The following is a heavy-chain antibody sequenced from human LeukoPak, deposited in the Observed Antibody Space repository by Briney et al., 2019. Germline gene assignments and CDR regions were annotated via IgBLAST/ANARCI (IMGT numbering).Heavy chain of an antibody. D-gene: IGHD5-24*01. CDR1: VASISIYY. CDR2: IYYSGST. V-gene: IGHV4-59*07. Sequence: WDPLSLPCNVLVASISIYYWRWIRRPPGKGREGIGYIYYSGSTNYNPSLKSRVTISVDTSKNQFSLKLGSVTAADTAVYYWARYRPGDGYNFDYWGQGTLVTVSS. CDR3: ARYRPGDGYNFDY. J-gene: IGHJ4*02.